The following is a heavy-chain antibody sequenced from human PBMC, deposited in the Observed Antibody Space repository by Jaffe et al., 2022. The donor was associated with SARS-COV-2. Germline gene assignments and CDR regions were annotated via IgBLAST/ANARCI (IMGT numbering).Heavy chain of an antibody. V-gene: IGHV3-9*01. D-gene: IGHD2-2*02. Sequence: EVQLVESGGGLVQPGRSLRLSCAASGFTFDDYAMHWVRQAPGKGLEWVSGISWNSGSIGYADSVKGRFTISRDNAKNSLYLQMNSLRAEDTALYYCAKDFGCSSTSCYIDYYGMDVWGQGTTVTVSS. CDR2: ISWNSGSI. CDR1: GFTFDDYA. J-gene: IGHJ6*02. CDR3: AKDFGCSSTSCYIDYYGMDV.